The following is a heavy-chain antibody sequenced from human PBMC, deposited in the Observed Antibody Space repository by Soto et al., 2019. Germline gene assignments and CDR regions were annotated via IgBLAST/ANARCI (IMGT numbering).Heavy chain of an antibody. CDR3: ARAPSGSYPEFDY. D-gene: IGHD1-26*01. Sequence: PGGSLRLSCAASGFTFHTYDTTWVRRAPGKGPEWVSSIVGDGSGKCNADSVKRRSTISRDNSKNTLYLQMNSLRAEDTAVYYCARAPSGSYPEFDYWGQGTLVTVSS. CDR1: GFTFHTYD. CDR2: IVGDGSGK. V-gene: IGHV3-23*01. J-gene: IGHJ4*02.